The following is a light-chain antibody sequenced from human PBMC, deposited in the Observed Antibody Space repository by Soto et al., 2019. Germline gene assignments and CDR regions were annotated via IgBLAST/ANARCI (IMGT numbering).Light chain of an antibody. J-gene: IGKJ4*01. CDR1: QSVSSN. V-gene: IGKV3-15*01. CDR2: GAS. Sequence: EIVMTQSPATLSVSPGERATLSCRVSQSVSSNLAWYQQKPGQAPRLLIYGASTRATGIPARFSGSGSGTEFTLTISSLQSEDFAVYSCQQYNNWPPLTFGGGTKVEIK. CDR3: QQYNNWPPLT.